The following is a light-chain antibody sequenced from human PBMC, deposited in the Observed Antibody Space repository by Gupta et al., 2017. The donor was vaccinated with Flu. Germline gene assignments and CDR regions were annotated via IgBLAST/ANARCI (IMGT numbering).Light chain of an antibody. V-gene: IGKV3-11*01. CDR3: QQRNNWPLS. CDR1: HCVRDY. J-gene: IGKJ4*01. Sequence: EIVLPQSPAALSLSAGERATLSRRASHCVRDYLAWYHQRPGQSPRLLIYDASNRATDVPARFNASGSETDFTLTISGLEPEDVGIYYCQQRNNWPLSFGGGTKVEL. CDR2: DAS.